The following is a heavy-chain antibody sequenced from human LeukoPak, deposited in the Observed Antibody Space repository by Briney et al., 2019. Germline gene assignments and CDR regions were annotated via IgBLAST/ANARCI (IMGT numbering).Heavy chain of an antibody. CDR2: MKGDGSEK. Sequence: GGSLRLSCVASGFTFSTYWMTWVRQAPGKGLEWVANMKGDGSEKHYVESVKGRFTISRDNARNSLYLEMNSLRAEDSAVYYCARPAYTAAYDLWGQGTLVTVSS. CDR3: ARPAYTAAYDL. D-gene: IGHD3-16*01. J-gene: IGHJ3*01. V-gene: IGHV3-7*01. CDR1: GFTFSTYW.